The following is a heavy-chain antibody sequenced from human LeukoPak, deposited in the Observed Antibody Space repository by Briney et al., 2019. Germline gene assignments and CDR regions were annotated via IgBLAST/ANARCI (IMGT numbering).Heavy chain of an antibody. D-gene: IGHD5-24*01. CDR1: GGTSSSYA. CDR3: ARWLQFGAEGWFDP. CDR2: IIPIFGTA. V-gene: IGHV1-69*05. Sequence: SVKVSCKASGGTSSSYAISWVRQAPGQGLEWMGRIIPIFGTANYAQKFQGRVTITTDESTSTAYMELSSLRSEDTAVYYCARWLQFGAEGWFDPWGQGTLVTVSS. J-gene: IGHJ5*02.